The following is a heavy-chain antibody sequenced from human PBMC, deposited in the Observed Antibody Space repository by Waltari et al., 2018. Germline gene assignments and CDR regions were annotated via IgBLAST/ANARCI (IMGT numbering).Heavy chain of an antibody. V-gene: IGHV4-59*11. Sequence: QVQLQESGPGLVKPSETLSLTCTVSGGSISSHYWSWIRQPPGKGLEWIGYIYYSGSTNSTPSLESRVTISVDTSKNRCSLKLSGVTAADTAVYYCAREAGGIVGGDHDAFDIWGQGTMVTVSS. CDR3: AREAGGIVGGDHDAFDI. D-gene: IGHD2-21*01. CDR1: GGSISSHY. J-gene: IGHJ3*02. CDR2: IYYSGST.